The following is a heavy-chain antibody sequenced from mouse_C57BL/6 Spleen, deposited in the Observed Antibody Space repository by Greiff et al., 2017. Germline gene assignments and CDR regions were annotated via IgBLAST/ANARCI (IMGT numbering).Heavy chain of an antibody. CDR3: ARGGYSAMDY. Sequence: EVQVVESGGGLVKPGGSLKLSCAASGFTFSDYGMHWVRQAPEKGLEWFAYISSGSSTIYYADTVKGRFTISRDNAKNTLFLQMTSLRSDDTAMYYGARGGYSAMDYWGQGTSVTVSS. CDR1: GFTFSDYG. V-gene: IGHV5-17*01. J-gene: IGHJ4*01. CDR2: ISSGSSTI.